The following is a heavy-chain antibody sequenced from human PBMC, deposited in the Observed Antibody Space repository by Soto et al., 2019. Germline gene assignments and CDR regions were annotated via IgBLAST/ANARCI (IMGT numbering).Heavy chain of an antibody. CDR2: ISSSSSYT. CDR1: GFTFSDYY. D-gene: IGHD4-17*01. CDR3: ARAPVYGGTRFDY. J-gene: IGHJ4*02. V-gene: IGHV3-11*05. Sequence: QVQLVESGGGLVKPGGSLRLSCAASGFTFSDYYMSWIRQAPGKGLEWVSYISSSSSYTNYADSVKGRFTISRDNAKNSLYLQMNSLRAEDTAVYYCARAPVYGGTRFDYWGQGTLVTVSS.